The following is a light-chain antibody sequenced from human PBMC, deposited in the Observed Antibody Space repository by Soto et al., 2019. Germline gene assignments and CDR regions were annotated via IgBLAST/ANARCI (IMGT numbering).Light chain of an antibody. J-gene: IGKJ1*01. CDR2: HAS. CDR1: QSVNSD. CDR3: QQHNNRTPWT. V-gene: IGKV3-15*01. Sequence: EIVLTQSPGTLSLSPGESATLSCRASQSVNSDYLAWFQQKPGQAPRLLIYHASARATGSPARLSGSGSGTEFTLTISGLQADDVAVDYCQQHNNRTPWTFGQGTKVDIK.